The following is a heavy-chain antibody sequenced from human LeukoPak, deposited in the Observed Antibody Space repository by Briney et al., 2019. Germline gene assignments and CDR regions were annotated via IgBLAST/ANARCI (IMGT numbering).Heavy chain of an antibody. CDR1: GFTFSSYS. CDR3: ARAIFSRGWYLVDY. D-gene: IGHD6-19*01. CDR2: INSGSSYI. J-gene: IGHJ4*02. V-gene: IGHV3-21*01. Sequence: GGSLRLSCAASGFTFSSYSMDWVRQVPGKGLEWVSSINSGSSYIYYADSVKGRFTISRDNAKNSLFLQMNTLRAEDTAVYYCARAIFSRGWYLVDYWGQGTLVTVSS.